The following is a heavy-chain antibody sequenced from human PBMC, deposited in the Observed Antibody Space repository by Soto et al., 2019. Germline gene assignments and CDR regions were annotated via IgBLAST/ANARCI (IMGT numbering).Heavy chain of an antibody. CDR3: AKALSWSYYYYGMDV. CDR1: GFTFSSYA. D-gene: IGHD6-13*01. V-gene: IGHV3-23*01. Sequence: PGGSLRLSCAASGFTFSSYAMSWVRQAPGKGLEWVSAISGSGGSTYYADSVKGRFTISRDNSKNTLYLQMNSLRAEDTAVYYCAKALSWSYYYYGMDVWGQGTTVTVSS. CDR2: ISGSGGST. J-gene: IGHJ6*02.